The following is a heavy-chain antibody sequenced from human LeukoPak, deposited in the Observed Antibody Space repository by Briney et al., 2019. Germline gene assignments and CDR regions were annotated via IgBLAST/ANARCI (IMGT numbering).Heavy chain of an antibody. J-gene: IGHJ4*02. CDR3: ATFPSGSWSVY. CDR1: GFTFSSCE. CDR2: ISSSGSPI. Sequence: GGSLRLSCAASGFTFSSCEMNWVRQAPGKGLEWVSYISSSGSPIYYADSVKGRFTISRDNAKNSLYLQMNSLKTEDTAVYYCATFPSGSWSVYWGQGTLVTVSS. V-gene: IGHV3-48*03. D-gene: IGHD1-26*01.